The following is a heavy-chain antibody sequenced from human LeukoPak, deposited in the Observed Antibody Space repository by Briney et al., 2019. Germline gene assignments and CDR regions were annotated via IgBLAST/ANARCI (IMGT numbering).Heavy chain of an antibody. V-gene: IGHV1-18*04. CDR3: ARNTYYYDSPVLY. CDR2: ISAYNGNT. CDR1: GYTFTGYY. D-gene: IGHD3-22*01. Sequence: ASVKVSCKASGYTFTGYYMHWVRQAPGQGLEWMGWISAYNGNTNYAQKLQGRVTMTTDTSTSTAYMELRSLRSDDTAVYYCARNTYYYDSPVLYWGQGTLVTVSS. J-gene: IGHJ4*02.